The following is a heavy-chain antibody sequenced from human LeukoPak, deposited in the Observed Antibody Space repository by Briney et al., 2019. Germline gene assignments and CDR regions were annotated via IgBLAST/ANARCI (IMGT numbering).Heavy chain of an antibody. V-gene: IGHV1-69*13. CDR1: GGTFSSYA. CDR2: IIPIFGTA. CDR3: GVDTAMVNDYYYYYGMDV. J-gene: IGHJ6*02. D-gene: IGHD5-18*01. Sequence: ASVKVSCKASGGTFSSYAISWVRQAPGQGLEWMGGIIPIFGTANYAQKFQGRVTITADESTSTAYMELSSLRSEDTAVYYCGVDTAMVNDYYYYYGMDVWGQGTTVTVSS.